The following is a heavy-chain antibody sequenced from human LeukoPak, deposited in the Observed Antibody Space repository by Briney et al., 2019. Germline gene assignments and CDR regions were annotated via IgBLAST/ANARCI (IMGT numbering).Heavy chain of an antibody. CDR1: GFRFGDYA. D-gene: IGHD5-18*01. Sequence: EPGGSLRLSCTASGFRFGDYAMSWVRQAPGKGLEWVGFIRSKAYGGTTEYAASVKGRFSVSRDDSKNIAYLQMDGLKTADTAVYYCSRDAFHSRGYSFSYNDYWGQGTLVTVSS. CDR3: SRDAFHSRGYSFSYNDY. J-gene: IGHJ4*02. V-gene: IGHV3-49*04. CDR2: IRSKAYGGTT.